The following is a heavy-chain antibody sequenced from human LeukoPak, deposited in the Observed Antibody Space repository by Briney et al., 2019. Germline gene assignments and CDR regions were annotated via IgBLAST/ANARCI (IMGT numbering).Heavy chain of an antibody. V-gene: IGHV4-59*01. D-gene: IGHD3-10*02. CDR3: ARLMLDYYYYMDV. CDR1: GGSISSYY. CDR2: IYYSGST. Sequence: SETLSLTCTVSGGSISSYYWSWIRQPPGKGLEWIGYIYYSGSTNYNPSLKSRVTISVDTSKNQFSLKLSSVTAADTAVYYCARLMLDYYYYMDVWGKRTTVTVSS. J-gene: IGHJ6*03.